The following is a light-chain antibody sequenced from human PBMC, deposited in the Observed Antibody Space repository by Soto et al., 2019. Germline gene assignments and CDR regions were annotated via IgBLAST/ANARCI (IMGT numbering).Light chain of an antibody. V-gene: IGKV1-39*01. Sequence: DIQMSQSPSSLSASVGDRVTITCRARLNIGRNLNWYLQMTGNHPSLVIYAATALQNAVPPRFSGGGSGTDFTPSITSLQPEDFGTYFCQQYHNSPLTFGQGTKVDIK. CDR1: LNIGRN. J-gene: IGKJ1*01. CDR2: AAT. CDR3: QQYHNSPLT.